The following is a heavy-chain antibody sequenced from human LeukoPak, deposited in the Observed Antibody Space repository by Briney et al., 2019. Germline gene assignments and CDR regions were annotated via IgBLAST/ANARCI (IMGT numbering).Heavy chain of an antibody. V-gene: IGHV4-59*01. CDR1: GGSISSYY. CDR2: IYYSGST. CDR3: ARGMITFGGVIAAPLY. D-gene: IGHD3-16*02. J-gene: IGHJ4*02. Sequence: SETLSLTCTVSGGSISSYYWSWIRQPPGKGLEWIGYIYYSGSTNYNPSLKSRVTISVDTSKNQFSLKLSSVTAADTAVYYCARGMITFGGVIAAPLYWGQGTLVTVSS.